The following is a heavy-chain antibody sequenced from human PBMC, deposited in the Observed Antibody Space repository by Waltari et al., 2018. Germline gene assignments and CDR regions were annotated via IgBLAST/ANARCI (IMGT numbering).Heavy chain of an antibody. CDR1: GGSIRSGTYY. CDR3: ARHNYDSSGYYHFDF. J-gene: IGHJ4*02. D-gene: IGHD3-22*01. Sequence: QLQLQESGPGLVKPSETLSLTCTVSGGSIRSGTYYWGWIRQPPGKGLEWIGSIFYSGSTNSNPSLKSRVTISVDTSKNQFSLKLSSVTAADTAVYYCARHNYDSSGYYHFDFWGRGTLVTVSS. V-gene: IGHV4-39*01. CDR2: IFYSGST.